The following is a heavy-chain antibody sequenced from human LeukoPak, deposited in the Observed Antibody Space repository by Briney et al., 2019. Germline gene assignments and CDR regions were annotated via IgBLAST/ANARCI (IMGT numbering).Heavy chain of an antibody. Sequence: PPETPCLTCTVSGDSTGSGSYCWGWIRQPPGKGLEWIGNLCYTGNTYYNPSGKSRVTILVDMSKYQFSLNLSSVTAADTAIYYCARRRGYSSYSDWGQGTLVTVSS. V-gene: IGHV4-39*01. J-gene: IGHJ1*01. D-gene: IGHD3-3*01. CDR3: ARRRGYSSYSD. CDR2: LCYTGNT. CDR1: GDSTGSGSYC.